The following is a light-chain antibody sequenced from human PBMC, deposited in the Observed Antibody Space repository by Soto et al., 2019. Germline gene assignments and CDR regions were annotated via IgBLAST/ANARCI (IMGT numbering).Light chain of an antibody. CDR3: QQYGRSPFT. V-gene: IGKV3-11*01. J-gene: IGKJ2*01. CDR1: QSVSSR. Sequence: EIVLTQSPVTLSLSPGERATLSCRASQSVSSRLAWYQQKPGQAPRLLIYDVSNRATGIPARFSGSGSGTDFALTISSLEPEDFAVYYCQQYGRSPFTFGQGTKLQIK. CDR2: DVS.